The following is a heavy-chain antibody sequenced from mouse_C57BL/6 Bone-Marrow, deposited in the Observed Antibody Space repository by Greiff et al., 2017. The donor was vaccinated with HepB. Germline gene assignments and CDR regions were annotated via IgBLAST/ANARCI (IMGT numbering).Heavy chain of an antibody. CDR2: ISNGGGRT. Sequence: EVQGVESGGGLVQPGGSLKLSCAASGFTFSDYYMYWVRQTPEKRLEWVAYISNGGGRTYYPDTVKGRFTISRDNAKNTLYLQMSRLKSEDTAMYYCARHISTTVVEDAMDYWGQGTSVTVSS. D-gene: IGHD1-1*01. V-gene: IGHV5-12*01. CDR1: GFTFSDYY. J-gene: IGHJ4*01. CDR3: ARHISTTVVEDAMDY.